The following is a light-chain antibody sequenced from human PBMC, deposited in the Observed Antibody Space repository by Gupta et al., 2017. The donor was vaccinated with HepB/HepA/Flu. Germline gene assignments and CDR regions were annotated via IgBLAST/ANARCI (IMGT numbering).Light chain of an antibody. CDR3: CSYAGSFTLV. J-gene: IGLJ3*02. V-gene: IGLV2-23*02. Sequence: QSALTQPASVSGSPGQSITLSCTGTSSDVGYYNLVSWLQHHPGRAPKLIIYEVSKRPSGVSNRFSGSKSGNTASLTISGLQAEDEADYYCCSYAGSFTLVFGGGTELTV. CDR2: EVS. CDR1: SSDVGYYNL.